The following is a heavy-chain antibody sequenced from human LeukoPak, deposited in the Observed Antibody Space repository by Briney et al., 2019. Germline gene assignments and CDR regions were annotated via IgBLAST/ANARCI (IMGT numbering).Heavy chain of an antibody. Sequence: SETLSLTCTVSGGSIRRNLWNWIGQPPGKGLEWIGYIYYSGNTYYNPSLKSRITISIDPSNNQFSLKLSSVTAADTAVYYCAWDNIATDYWGQGTLVTVSS. J-gene: IGHJ4*02. CDR1: GGSIRRNL. CDR3: AWDNIATDY. D-gene: IGHD1/OR15-1a*01. CDR2: IYYSGNT. V-gene: IGHV4-59*01.